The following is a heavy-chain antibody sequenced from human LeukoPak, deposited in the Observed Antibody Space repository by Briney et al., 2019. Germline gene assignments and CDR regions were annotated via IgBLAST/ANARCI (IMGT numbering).Heavy chain of an antibody. CDR3: ARLGMGSGWLGAYYYYYGMDV. V-gene: IGHV6-1*01. CDR2: TYYRSKWYN. CDR1: GDSVSSNSAA. J-gene: IGHJ6*04. D-gene: IGHD6-19*01. Sequence: SQTLSLTCAISGDSVSSNSAAWNWIRQSPSRGLEWLGRTYYRSKWYNDYAVPVKSRITINPDTSKNQFSLQLNSVTPEDTAVYYCARLGMGSGWLGAYYYYYGMDVWGKGTTVTVSS.